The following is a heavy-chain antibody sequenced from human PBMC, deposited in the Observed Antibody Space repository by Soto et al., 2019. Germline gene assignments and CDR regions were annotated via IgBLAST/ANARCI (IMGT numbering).Heavy chain of an antibody. Sequence: PGGSLSLSCAASGCVFSNAWMSWVRQAPGKGLEWVGRIKSKADGGTTNYAAPVKGRFNISRDGSKNTLYLQINGLKTEDTAVYYCTTGWSSKDYWGQGTLVTVSS. CDR3: TTGWSSKDY. CDR1: GCVFSNAW. V-gene: IGHV3-15*01. J-gene: IGHJ4*02. CDR2: IKSKADGGTT. D-gene: IGHD3-3*01.